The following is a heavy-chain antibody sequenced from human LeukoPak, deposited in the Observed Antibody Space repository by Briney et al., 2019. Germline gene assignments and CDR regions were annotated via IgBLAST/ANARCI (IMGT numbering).Heavy chain of an antibody. D-gene: IGHD3-10*01. CDR1: GFTFSTYE. CDR2: ISTSGSSI. Sequence: PGGSLRLSCAASGFTFSTYEINWVRQAPGKGLEWLSHISTSGSSIHYADSVKGRFTISRDNAKNSLYLQMNSLRVEDTALYYCARGRFGDPLNYWGQGTLVTVSS. J-gene: IGHJ4*02. CDR3: ARGRFGDPLNY. V-gene: IGHV3-48*03.